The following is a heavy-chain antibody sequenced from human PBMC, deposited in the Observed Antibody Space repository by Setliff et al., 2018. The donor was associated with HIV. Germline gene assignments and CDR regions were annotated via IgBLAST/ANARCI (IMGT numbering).Heavy chain of an antibody. V-gene: IGHV4-39*01. Sequence: SETLSLTCTVSGGSISSSSYYWAWIRQPPGKGPEWMGTIYYSGSTYYNPSLMSRVTMSVDPSKNQFSLKLSSVTAADTAVYYCARQTSYDRGYSYCLDEWGHGTLVTVSS. CDR3: ARQTSYDRGYSYCLDE. CDR2: IYYSGST. D-gene: IGHD5-18*01. CDR1: GGSISSSSYY. J-gene: IGHJ4*01.